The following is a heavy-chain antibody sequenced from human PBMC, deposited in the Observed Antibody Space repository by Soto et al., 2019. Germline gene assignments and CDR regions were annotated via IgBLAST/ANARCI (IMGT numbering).Heavy chain of an antibody. CDR2: IYYSGST. V-gene: IGHV4-59*08. Sequence: SETLSLTCTVSGGSVSSYYWSWIRQPPGKGLEWIGYIYYSGSTNYNPSLKSRVTISVDTSKNQFSLKLSSVTAADTAVYYCARQVPGYYYYYMDVWGKGTTVTVSS. J-gene: IGHJ6*03. CDR3: ARQVPGYYYYYMDV. CDR1: GGSVSSYY.